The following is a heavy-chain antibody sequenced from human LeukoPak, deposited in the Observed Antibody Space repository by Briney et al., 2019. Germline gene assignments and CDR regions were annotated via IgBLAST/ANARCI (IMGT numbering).Heavy chain of an antibody. V-gene: IGHV3-23*01. CDR1: GFTFSSYA. CDR2: ISGSGGST. Sequence: GGSLRLSCAASGFTFSSYAMSWIRQAPGKGLEWVSAISGSGGSTYYADSVKGRFTISRDNSKNTLYLQMNSLRAEDTAVYYCSRAGPHYYYYMDVWGKGTTVTVSS. J-gene: IGHJ6*03. CDR3: SRAGPHYYYYMDV.